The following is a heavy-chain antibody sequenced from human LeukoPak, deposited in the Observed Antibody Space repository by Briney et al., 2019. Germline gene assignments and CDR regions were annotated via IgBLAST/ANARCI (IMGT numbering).Heavy chain of an antibody. Sequence: SETLSLTCTVSGGSIRSYYWSWIRQPPGKGLEWIGNIHYSGSTNYNPSLKSRVTISVDTSKNQFSLKLSSVTAADTAVYYCARALGYCTNGVWGQYYMDVWGKGTTVTVSS. CDR1: GGSIRSYY. D-gene: IGHD2-8*01. J-gene: IGHJ6*03. V-gene: IGHV4-59*01. CDR2: IHYSGST. CDR3: ARALGYCTNGVWGQYYMDV.